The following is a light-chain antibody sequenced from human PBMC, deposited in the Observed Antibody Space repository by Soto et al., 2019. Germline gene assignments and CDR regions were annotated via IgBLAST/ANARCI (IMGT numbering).Light chain of an antibody. Sequence: QSVLTQPASVSGSPGQSITISCTGTSSDVGGYHYVSWYQQYPGKAPKVMIYDVSNRPSGVSNRLSGSKSGTTASLTISGLQAEDEADYYCSSYTSSITYVFGTGTKVTVL. CDR3: SSYTSSITYV. CDR2: DVS. J-gene: IGLJ1*01. V-gene: IGLV2-14*01. CDR1: SSDVGGYHY.